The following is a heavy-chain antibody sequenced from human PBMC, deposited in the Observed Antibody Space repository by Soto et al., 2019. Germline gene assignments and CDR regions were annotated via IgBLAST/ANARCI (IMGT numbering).Heavy chain of an antibody. CDR1: GFTSSSYA. V-gene: IGHV3-23*01. CDR3: AKGSEFVDY. Sequence: GGSLRLSCAASGFTSSSYAMSWVRQAPGKGQEWVTAISGSGGSTYYADSVKGRFNISRDNSKNTLYLQMNSLRAEDTAVYYCAKGSEFVDYWGQGTLVTVSS. CDR2: ISGSGGST. J-gene: IGHJ4*02.